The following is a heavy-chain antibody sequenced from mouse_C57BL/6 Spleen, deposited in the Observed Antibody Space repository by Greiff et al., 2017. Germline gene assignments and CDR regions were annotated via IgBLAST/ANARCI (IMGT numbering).Heavy chain of an antibody. CDR1: GYAFSSSW. J-gene: IGHJ2*01. Sequence: QVQLQQSGPELVKPGASVKISCKASGYAFSSSWMNWVKQRPGKGLEWIGRIYPGDGDTTYNGKFKGKATLTADKSASTAYMQLSSLTSEDSAVYFCARRGYDGYYGDFGYWGQGTTLTVSS. D-gene: IGHD2-3*01. V-gene: IGHV1-82*01. CDR2: IYPGDGDT. CDR3: ARRGYDGYYGDFGY.